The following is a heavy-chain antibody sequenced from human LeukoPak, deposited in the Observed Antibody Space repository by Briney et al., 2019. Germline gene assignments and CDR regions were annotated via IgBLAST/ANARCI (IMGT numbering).Heavy chain of an antibody. D-gene: IGHD5-12*01. V-gene: IGHV4-59*04. Sequence: PSETLSLTCTVSGDSISGNYWTWIRQPPGQGLEWIGNIYDSGDTYYTPSLKSRVTMFVDTSKNQFSLKLSSVTAADTAVYYCARHGRPGYGGYENAFDIWGQGTMVTVSS. CDR2: IYDSGDT. CDR3: ARHGRPGYGGYENAFDI. CDR1: GDSISGNY. J-gene: IGHJ3*02.